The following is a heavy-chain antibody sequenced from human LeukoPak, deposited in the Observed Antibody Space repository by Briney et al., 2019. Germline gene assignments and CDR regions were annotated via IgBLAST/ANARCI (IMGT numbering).Heavy chain of an antibody. J-gene: IGHJ4*02. V-gene: IGHV3-30-3*01. CDR2: ISYDGSNK. CDR3: ARDGYNYDYFDY. Sequence: GGSLRLSCAASGFTFSSYAMHWVRQAPGKGLEWVAVISYDGSNKYYADSVKGRFTISRDNSKNTLYLQMNSLGAEDTAVYYCARDGYNYDYFDYWGQGTLVTVSS. CDR1: GFTFSSYA. D-gene: IGHD5-24*01.